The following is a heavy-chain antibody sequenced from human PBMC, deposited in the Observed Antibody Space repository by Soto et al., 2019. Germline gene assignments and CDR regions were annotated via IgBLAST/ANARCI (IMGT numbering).Heavy chain of an antibody. D-gene: IGHD2-8*01. Sequence: SVKVSCKASGGTFSSYAISWVRQAPGQGLEWMGGIIPIFGTANYAQKFQGRVTITADESTSTAYMELSSLRSEDTAVYYCARGYCTNGVCSFYGMDVWGQGTTVT. CDR3: ARGYCTNGVCSFYGMDV. CDR1: GGTFSSYA. CDR2: IIPIFGTA. J-gene: IGHJ6*02. V-gene: IGHV1-69*13.